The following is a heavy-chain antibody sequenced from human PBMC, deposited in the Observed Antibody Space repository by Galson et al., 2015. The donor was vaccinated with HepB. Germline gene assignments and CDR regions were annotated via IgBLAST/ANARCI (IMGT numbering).Heavy chain of an antibody. J-gene: IGHJ6*02. CDR2: IYYSGST. V-gene: IGHV4-31*03. CDR3: ARALERPRTLDV. D-gene: IGHD1-14*01. CDR1: GGSINSGGYY. Sequence: TLSLTCTVSGGSINSGGYYWSWIRQHPGKGLEWIGYIYYSGSTYYNPSLKSRVTISVDTSKNQFSLKLSSVTAADTAVYYCARALERPRTLDVWGQGTTVTVSS.